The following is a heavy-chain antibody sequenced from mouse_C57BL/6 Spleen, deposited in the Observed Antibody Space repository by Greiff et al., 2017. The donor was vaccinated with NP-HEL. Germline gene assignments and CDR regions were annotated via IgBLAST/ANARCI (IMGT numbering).Heavy chain of an antibody. J-gene: IGHJ1*03. D-gene: IGHD1-1*01. Sequence: EVMLVESGGGLVQPGGSLSLSCAASGFTFTDYYMSWVRQPPGKALEWLGFIRNKANGYTTEYSASVKGRFIISRDNSQSILYLQMNALRAEDSATYYCARYGPFFITTVVEGYFDVWGTGTTVTVSS. CDR2: IRNKANGYTT. CDR3: ARYGPFFITTVVEGYFDV. CDR1: GFTFTDYY. V-gene: IGHV7-3*01.